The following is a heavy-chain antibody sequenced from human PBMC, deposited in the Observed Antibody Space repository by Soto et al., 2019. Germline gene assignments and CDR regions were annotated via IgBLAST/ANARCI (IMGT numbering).Heavy chain of an antibody. CDR2: IYYSGST. V-gene: IGHV4-31*03. D-gene: IGHD2-15*01. J-gene: IGHJ2*01. Sequence: ASETLSLTCTVSGGSISSGAYYWSWIRQHPGKGLEWIGYIYYSGSTYYNPSLKSRVTISVDTSKNQFSLKLSSVTAADTAVYYCARDAVDCSGGSCQYWYFDLWGRGTLVTVSS. CDR1: GGSISSGAYY. CDR3: ARDAVDCSGGSCQYWYFDL.